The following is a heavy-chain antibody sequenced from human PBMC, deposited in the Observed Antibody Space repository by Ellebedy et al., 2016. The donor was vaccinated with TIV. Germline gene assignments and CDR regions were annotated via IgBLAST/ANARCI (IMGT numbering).Heavy chain of an antibody. V-gene: IGHV3-30*18. D-gene: IGHD4-17*01. Sequence: GESLKIPXAASGFTFSSYAMYWVRQAPGMGLEWVAFISYEGSNKHYADSVRGRFTISRDNFKNTLFLQLNSLRPEDTAVFYCAKSPRPSTVTYFDHWGQGTLVTVSS. J-gene: IGHJ4*02. CDR2: ISYEGSNK. CDR1: GFTFSSYA. CDR3: AKSPRPSTVTYFDH.